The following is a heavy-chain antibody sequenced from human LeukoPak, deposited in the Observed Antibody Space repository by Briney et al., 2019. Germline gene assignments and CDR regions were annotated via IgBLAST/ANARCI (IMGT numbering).Heavy chain of an antibody. J-gene: IGHJ6*04. CDR1: GHSISTGYY. D-gene: IGHD3-10*01. Sequence: PSETLSLTCVVSGHSISTGYYWGWIRQPPGKGLEWIGSMSHNRGTYYNPSLKSRVTISMDTSKNQISLRLTSVTAADTAVYYCASYYASGVSAYNYYGMDVWGKGTRSPSPQ. CDR3: ASYYASGVSAYNYYGMDV. CDR2: MSHNRGT. V-gene: IGHV4-38-2*01.